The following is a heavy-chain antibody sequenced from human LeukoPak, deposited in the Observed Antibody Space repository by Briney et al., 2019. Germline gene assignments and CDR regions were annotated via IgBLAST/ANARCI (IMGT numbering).Heavy chain of an antibody. V-gene: IGHV3-48*02. Sequence: PGGSLRLSCAASGFTFSSYNMNWVRQAPGKGLEWISYISPSSSTTYYADSVKGRFTISRDNAKNSLYLQMNSLRDEDTAVYYCARAVGNYYGSSSGYWYFDLWGRGTLVTVSS. CDR3: ARAVGNYYGSSSGYWYFDL. CDR1: GFTFSSYN. CDR2: ISPSSSTT. D-gene: IGHD3-22*01. J-gene: IGHJ2*01.